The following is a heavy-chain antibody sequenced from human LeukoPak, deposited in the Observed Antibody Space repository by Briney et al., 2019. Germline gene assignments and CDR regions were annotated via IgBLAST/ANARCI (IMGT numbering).Heavy chain of an antibody. D-gene: IGHD2-15*01. CDR1: GFTFSSYS. J-gene: IGHJ6*03. CDR3: ARGGCSGGSCYPRNYYYYYYMDV. CDR2: MNHSGST. Sequence: GSLRLSCAASGFTFSSYSMNWVRQAPGKGLEWIGEMNHSGSTNYNPSLKSRVTISVDTSKNQFSLKLSSVTAADTAVYYCARGGCSGGSCYPRNYYYYYYMDVWGKGTTVTVSS. V-gene: IGHV4-34*01.